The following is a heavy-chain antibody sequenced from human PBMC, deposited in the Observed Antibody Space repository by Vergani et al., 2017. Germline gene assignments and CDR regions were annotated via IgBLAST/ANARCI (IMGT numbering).Heavy chain of an antibody. D-gene: IGHD2-15*01. CDR1: GYTFTGYY. V-gene: IGHV1-2*02. CDR2: INPNSGGT. CDR3: ARDLIDNDTYGRSCY. Sequence: QVQLVQSGAEVKKPGASVKVSCKASGYTFTGYYMHWVRQAPGQGLEWMGWINPNSGGTNYAQKFQGRVTMTRDTSISTAYMELSRLRSDDTAVYYCARDLIDNDTYGRSCYWGPGTLVTVSS. J-gene: IGHJ1*01.